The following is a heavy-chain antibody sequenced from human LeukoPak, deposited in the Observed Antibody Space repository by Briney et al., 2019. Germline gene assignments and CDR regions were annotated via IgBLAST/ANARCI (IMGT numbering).Heavy chain of an antibody. D-gene: IGHD6-13*01. Sequence: ASVTVSFTSSVYTFTNYHIHWVRQAPGQGFDWMGWINPNSGGTNYAQKFQGRVSMTGDTSNSTVYMDLNRLTSDDTALYYCARRVGQQQGFDPWGQGTLVTVSS. CDR1: VYTFTNYH. V-gene: IGHV1-2*02. J-gene: IGHJ5*02. CDR3: ARRVGQQQGFDP. CDR2: INPNSGGT.